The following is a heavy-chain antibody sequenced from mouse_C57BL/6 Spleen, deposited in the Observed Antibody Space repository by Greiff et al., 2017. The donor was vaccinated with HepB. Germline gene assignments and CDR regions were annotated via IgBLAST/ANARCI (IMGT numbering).Heavy chain of an antibody. CDR1: GYTFTSYW. Sequence: QVQLQQPGTELVKPGASVKLSCKASGYTFTSYWMHWVKQRPGQGLEWIGNINPSNGGTNYNEKFKSKATLTVDKSSSTAYMQLSSLTSEDSAVYYCARSGITTVVATDFDYWGHGTTLTVSS. J-gene: IGHJ2*01. V-gene: IGHV1-53*01. CDR2: INPSNGGT. D-gene: IGHD1-1*01. CDR3: ARSGITTVVATDFDY.